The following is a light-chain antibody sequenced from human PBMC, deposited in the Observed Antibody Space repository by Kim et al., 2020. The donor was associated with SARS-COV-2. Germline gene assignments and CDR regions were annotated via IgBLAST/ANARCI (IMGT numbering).Light chain of an antibody. CDR1: KLGDKH. V-gene: IGLV3-1*01. J-gene: IGLJ2*01. CDR3: QAWDSGTVV. CDR2: YDN. Sequence: SYELTQPPSVSMSPGQTASITCSGDKLGDKHACWYQQKPGQSPVLVIYYDNKRPSGIRERFSGSNSGNTATLTISGTQAMDEADYYCQAWDSGTVVFGGGTQLTVL.